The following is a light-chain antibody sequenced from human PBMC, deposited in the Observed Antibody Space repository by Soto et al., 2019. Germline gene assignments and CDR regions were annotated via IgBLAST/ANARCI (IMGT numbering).Light chain of an antibody. V-gene: IGKV3-20*01. Sequence: ELVLTPSPRTLSLSPGERATLYCRASQSVSSSYLAWYQQKPGQAPRLLIYGASSRATGIPDRFSGSGSGTDFTLTISRLEPEDFAVYYCQQYGSSPPITFGQGTRLEIK. CDR3: QQYGSSPPIT. J-gene: IGKJ5*01. CDR1: QSVSSSY. CDR2: GAS.